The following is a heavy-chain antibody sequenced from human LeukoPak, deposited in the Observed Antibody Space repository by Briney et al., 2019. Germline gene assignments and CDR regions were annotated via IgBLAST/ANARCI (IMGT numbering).Heavy chain of an antibody. CDR3: ASSGLRIAVASFGI. CDR2: ISSSSSTI. D-gene: IGHD6-19*01. J-gene: IGHJ3*02. Sequence: GGSLRLSCAASEFTFSSYSMNWVRQAPGKGLEWISYISSSSSTIYYADSVKGRFTISRDNAKNSLYLQMNSLRAEDTAVYYCASSGLRIAVASFGIWGQGTMVTVSS. V-gene: IGHV3-48*04. CDR1: EFTFSSYS.